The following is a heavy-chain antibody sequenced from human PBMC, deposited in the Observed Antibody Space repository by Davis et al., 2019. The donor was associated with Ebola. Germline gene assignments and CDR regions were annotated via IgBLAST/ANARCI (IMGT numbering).Heavy chain of an antibody. J-gene: IGHJ6*02. Sequence: SVKVSCKASGGTFGSYAISWVRQAPGQGLEWMGRIIPILGIANYAQKFQGRVTITADKSTSTAYMELSSLRSEDTAVYYCARAGYCSSTSCYKAYYYYGMDVWGQGTTVTVSS. CDR2: IIPILGIA. CDR3: ARAGYCSSTSCYKAYYYYGMDV. D-gene: IGHD2-2*02. V-gene: IGHV1-69*04. CDR1: GGTFGSYA.